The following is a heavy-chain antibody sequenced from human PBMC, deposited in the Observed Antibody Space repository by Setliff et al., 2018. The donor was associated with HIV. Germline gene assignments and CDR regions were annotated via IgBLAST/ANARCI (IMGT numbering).Heavy chain of an antibody. J-gene: IGHJ4*02. CDR2: IYPGDSDT. D-gene: IGHD2-15*01. CDR1: GYTFTNYW. CDR3: ARQAVDCSGGTCYSTSAFDY. Sequence: PGESLKISCRASGYTFTNYWIGWVRQMPGKGLEWIGVIYPGDSDTTYSPSFQGQVTISADKSISTAYLQWSSLKASDTAMYYCARQAVDCSGGTCYSTSAFDYWGQGTLVTVSS. V-gene: IGHV5-51*01.